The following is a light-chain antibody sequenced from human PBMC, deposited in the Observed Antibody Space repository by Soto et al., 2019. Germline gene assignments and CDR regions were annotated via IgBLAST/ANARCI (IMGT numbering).Light chain of an antibody. CDR3: SSYTSSSTYV. Sequence: QSVLTQPASVSGSPGPSITISCTGTSSYVGGYKYVSWYQLHPGKAPKLMIYDVSNRPSGVSNRFSGSKSGNTASLTISGLQAEDEADYYCSSYTSSSTYVFGTGTKVTVL. J-gene: IGLJ1*01. CDR2: DVS. CDR1: SSYVGGYKY. V-gene: IGLV2-14*01.